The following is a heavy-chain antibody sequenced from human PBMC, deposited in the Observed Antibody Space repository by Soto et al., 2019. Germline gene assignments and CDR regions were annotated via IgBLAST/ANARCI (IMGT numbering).Heavy chain of an antibody. Sequence: SETLSLTCTVSGGSISSSSYYWGWIRQPPGKGLEWIGSIYYSGSTYYTPSLKSRVTISVDTSKNQFSLKLSSVTAADTAVYYCTRAFRGFLEWLSIDYWGQGTLVTVSS. CDR1: GGSISSSSYY. D-gene: IGHD3-3*01. V-gene: IGHV4-39*01. CDR3: TRAFRGFLEWLSIDY. CDR2: IYYSGST. J-gene: IGHJ4*02.